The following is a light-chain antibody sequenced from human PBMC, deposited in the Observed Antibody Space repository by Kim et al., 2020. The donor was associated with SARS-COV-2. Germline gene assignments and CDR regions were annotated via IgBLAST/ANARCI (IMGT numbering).Light chain of an antibody. Sequence: SSELTQDPVVSVALGQTVRITCQGDSLRRYYANWYQQKPRQAPLLVIYGRNNRPSGIPDRFSGSASGDTASLTISGTQAEDEADFYCQSRDSGGKVVFGGGTKLTVL. CDR1: SLRRYY. CDR3: QSRDSGGKVV. J-gene: IGLJ2*01. V-gene: IGLV3-19*01. CDR2: GRN.